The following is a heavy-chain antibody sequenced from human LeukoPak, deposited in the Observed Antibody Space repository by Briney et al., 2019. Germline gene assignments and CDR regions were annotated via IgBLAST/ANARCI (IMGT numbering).Heavy chain of an antibody. J-gene: IGHJ4*02. Sequence: GRSLRLSCVASGVSLSSHGMHWFRQAPGKGLEWITYIWSDGNSQFYADSMKGRFTVSRDNSKNTVYLQINSLRVEDTAVYYCARDRGNDYFDSRGQGTLVIVSS. CDR1: GVSLSSHG. V-gene: IGHV3-33*01. CDR2: IWSDGNSQ. CDR3: ARDRGNDYFDS.